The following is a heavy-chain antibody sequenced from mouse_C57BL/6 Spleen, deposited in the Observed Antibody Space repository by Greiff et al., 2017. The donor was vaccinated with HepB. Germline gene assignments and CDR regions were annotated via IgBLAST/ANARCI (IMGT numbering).Heavy chain of an antibody. D-gene: IGHD1-1*01. CDR1: GYTFTSYW. Sequence: VQLQQSGAELVKPGASVKLSCKASGYTFTSYWMQWVKQRPGQGLEWIGEIDPSDSYTNYNQKFKGKATLTVDTSSSTAYMQLSSLTSEDSAFYYCARRRYQLPDYWGQGTTLTVSS. V-gene: IGHV1-50*01. CDR2: IDPSDSYT. J-gene: IGHJ2*01. CDR3: ARRRYQLPDY.